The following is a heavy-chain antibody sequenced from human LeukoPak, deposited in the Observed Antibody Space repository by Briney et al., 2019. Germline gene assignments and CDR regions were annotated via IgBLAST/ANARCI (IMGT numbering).Heavy chain of an antibody. J-gene: IGHJ2*01. CDR1: GFTFSSYG. CDR2: IWYDGSNK. Sequence: GRSLRLSCAASGFTFSSYGMHWVRQAPGKGLEWVAVIWYDGSNKYYADSVKGRFTISRDNAKNSLYLQMNSLRAGDTAVYYCARTSGVLNWEYFDLWGRGTLVTVSS. CDR3: ARTSGVLNWEYFDL. D-gene: IGHD7-27*01. V-gene: IGHV3-33*01.